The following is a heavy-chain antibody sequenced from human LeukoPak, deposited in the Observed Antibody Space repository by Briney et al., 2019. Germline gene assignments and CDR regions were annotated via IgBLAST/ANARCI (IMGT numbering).Heavy chain of an antibody. D-gene: IGHD1-26*01. CDR3: AVDSGSSPFDAFDI. CDR2: INPNSGGI. J-gene: IGHJ3*02. Sequence: ASVKVSCKASGYTFTGYYMHWVRQAPGQGLEWMGWINPNSGGINYAQKFQGRVTMTGDTSISTAYMELSRLRSDDTAVYYCAVDSGSSPFDAFDIWGQGTMVTVSS. V-gene: IGHV1-2*02. CDR1: GYTFTGYY.